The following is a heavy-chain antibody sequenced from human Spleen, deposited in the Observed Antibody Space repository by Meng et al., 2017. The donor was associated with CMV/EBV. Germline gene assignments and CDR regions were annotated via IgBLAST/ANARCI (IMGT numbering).Heavy chain of an antibody. D-gene: IGHD6-19*01. CDR2: IYYSGST. CDR1: GGSISSSSYY. CDR3: ARGSYSSAWYFDY. V-gene: IGHV4-39*07. Sequence: ESLKISCTVSGGSISSSSYYWGWIRQPPGKGLEWIGSIYYSGSTYYNPSLKSRVTISVDTSKNQFSLRMTSVTAADTAVYYCARGSYSSAWYFDYWGQGALVTVSS. J-gene: IGHJ4*02.